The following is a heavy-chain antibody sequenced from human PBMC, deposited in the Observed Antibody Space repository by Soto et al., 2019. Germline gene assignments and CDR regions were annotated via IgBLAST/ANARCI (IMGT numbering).Heavy chain of an antibody. CDR2: IYYTGST. D-gene: IGHD3-16*01. CDR3: ARSLRNDLFDY. V-gene: IGHV4-59*01. J-gene: IGHJ4*02. Sequence: SETLSRTCTVSGGSISRYFWCWIRQPPGKGLELIGYIYYTGSTNYHPSLKNRVTISVDTSQNQFSLKLNSVTAADTAVYFCARSLRNDLFDYWGQGALVTVSS. CDR1: GGSISRYF.